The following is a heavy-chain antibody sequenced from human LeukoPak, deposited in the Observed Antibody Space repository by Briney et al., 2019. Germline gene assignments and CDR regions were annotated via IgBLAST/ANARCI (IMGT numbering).Heavy chain of an antibody. V-gene: IGHV1-18*04. CDR3: ATGPLYCSGGSCYLDY. CDR2: ISAYNSNT. Sequence: GASVKVSCKASGYSFTSHYMHWVRQAPGQGLEWMGWISAYNSNTNYAQKKLQGRVTMTTDTSTSTAYMELSSLRSEDTAVYYCATGPLYCSGGSCYLDYWGQGTLVTVSS. D-gene: IGHD2-15*01. CDR1: GYSFTSHY. J-gene: IGHJ4*02.